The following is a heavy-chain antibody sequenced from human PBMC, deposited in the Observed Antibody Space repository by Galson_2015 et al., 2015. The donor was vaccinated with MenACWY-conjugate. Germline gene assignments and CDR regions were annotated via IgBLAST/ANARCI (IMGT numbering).Heavy chain of an antibody. J-gene: IGHJ3*02. CDR2: SNGDNSAS. V-gene: IGHV3-74*01. Sequence: SLRLSCAASGFTLRTYRMHWVRQAPGKGLLWVSRSNGDNSASSYADSVRGRFTISRDNAKNTLYLQMNSLRVEDTAVYYCAREFGLEGRDSNSDFFDSWGQGIMVTVSS. D-gene: IGHD2/OR15-2a*01. CDR1: GFTLRTYR. CDR3: AREFGLEGRDSNSDFFDS.